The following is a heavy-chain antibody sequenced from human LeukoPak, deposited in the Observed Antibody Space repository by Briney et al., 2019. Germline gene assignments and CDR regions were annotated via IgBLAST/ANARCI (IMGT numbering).Heavy chain of an antibody. CDR2: IWYDGSNK. CDR3: AKDLRWELSGLNAFDI. V-gene: IGHV3-33*06. CDR1: GFTFSSYG. Sequence: GGSLRLSCAASGFTFSSYGMHWVRQAPGKGLEWVAVIWYDGSNKYYADSVKGRFTISRDNSKNTLYLQMNSLRAEDTAVYYCAKDLRWELSGLNAFDIWGQGTMVTVSS. J-gene: IGHJ3*02. D-gene: IGHD1-26*01.